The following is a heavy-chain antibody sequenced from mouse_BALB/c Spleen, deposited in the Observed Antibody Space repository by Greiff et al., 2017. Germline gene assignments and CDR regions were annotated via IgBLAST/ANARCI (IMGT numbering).Heavy chain of an antibody. CDR1: GFTFSSYG. CDR3: ARDMITPLHAMDY. J-gene: IGHJ4*01. Sequence: EVQLVESGGGLVQPGGSLKLSCAASGFTFSSYGMSWVRQTPDKRLELVATINSNGGSTYYPDSVKGRFTISRDNAKNTLYLQMSSLKSEDTAMYYCARDMITPLHAMDYWGQGTSVTVSS. D-gene: IGHD2-4*01. V-gene: IGHV5-6-3*01. CDR2: INSNGGST.